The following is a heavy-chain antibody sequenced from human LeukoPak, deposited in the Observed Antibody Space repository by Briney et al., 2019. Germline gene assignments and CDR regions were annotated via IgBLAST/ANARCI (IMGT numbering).Heavy chain of an antibody. CDR1: GYSISSGYY. J-gene: IGHJ5*02. D-gene: IGHD5-18*01. CDR2: IYYTGST. V-gene: IGHV4-38-2*02. Sequence: SETLSLTCTVSGYSISSGYYWGWIRQPPGKGLEWIGRIYYTGSTYYNPSLKSRVTISVDMSKNQFSLKLSSVTAADTAVYYCARRYTAMASFDPWGQGTLVTVSS. CDR3: ARRYTAMASFDP.